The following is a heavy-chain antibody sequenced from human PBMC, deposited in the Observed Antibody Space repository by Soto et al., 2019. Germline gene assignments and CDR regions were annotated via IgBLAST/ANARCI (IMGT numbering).Heavy chain of an antibody. J-gene: IGHJ5*02. CDR3: AKTKEGGFDP. Sequence: QVQLQESGPGLVRPSETLSLTCTVSGDSITSNYWSWIRQSPGQGLEWIGYFHYSLNTNYNPSLKSRVIISVDTSKNQFFLKLTSVTAADTAMYYCAKTKEGGFDPWGQGILVTVSS. CDR1: GDSITSNY. CDR2: FHYSLNT. D-gene: IGHD3-16*01. V-gene: IGHV4-59*01.